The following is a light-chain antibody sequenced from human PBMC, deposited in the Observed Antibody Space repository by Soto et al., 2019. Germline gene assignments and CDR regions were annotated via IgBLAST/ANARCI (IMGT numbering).Light chain of an antibody. CDR1: SSDVGSHNL. CDR3: CSNAAGSTYV. Sequence: QSALTQPASVSGAPGQSITISCTGTSSDVGSHNLVSWYQQYPGKAPKLIIFEASKRPSGVSNRFSGSKSGSTASLTISGLQDEDEADYYCCSNAAGSTYVFGTGTKLTVL. V-gene: IGLV2-23*01. CDR2: EAS. J-gene: IGLJ1*01.